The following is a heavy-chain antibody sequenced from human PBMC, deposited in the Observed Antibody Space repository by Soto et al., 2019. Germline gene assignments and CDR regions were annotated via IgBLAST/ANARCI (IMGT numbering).Heavy chain of an antibody. CDR1: GYTFTGYY. Sequence: ASVKVSCKASGYTFTGYYMHWVRQAPGQGLEWMGWINPNSGGTNYAQKFQGWVTMTRDTSISTAYMELSRLRSDDTAVYYCARDLAAFSSSWPSVIFDYWGQGTLVTVSS. CDR3: ARDLAAFSSSWPSVIFDY. CDR2: INPNSGGT. J-gene: IGHJ4*02. V-gene: IGHV1-2*04. D-gene: IGHD6-13*01.